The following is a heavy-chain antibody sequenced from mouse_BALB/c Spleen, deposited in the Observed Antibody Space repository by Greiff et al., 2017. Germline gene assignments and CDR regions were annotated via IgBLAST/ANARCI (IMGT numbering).Heavy chain of an antibody. Sequence: VQLKESGAELVRPGALVKLSCKASGFNIKDYYMHWVKQRPEQGLEWIGWIDPENGNTIYDTKFQGKASITADTSSNTAYLQLSSLTSEDTAVYYCAAHYCGSSYVGYFDVWGAGTTVTVSS. D-gene: IGHD1-1*01. CDR2: IDPENGNT. CDR1: GFNIKDYY. J-gene: IGHJ1*01. CDR3: AAHYCGSSYVGYFDV. V-gene: IGHV14-1*02.